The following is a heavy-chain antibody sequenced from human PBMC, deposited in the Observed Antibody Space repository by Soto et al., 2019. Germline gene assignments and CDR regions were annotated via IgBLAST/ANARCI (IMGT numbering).Heavy chain of an antibody. D-gene: IGHD2-2*01. CDR2: IYPGDSDT. V-gene: IGHV5-51*01. Sequence: GESLKISCKGSGYSFTSYWIGWVRQMPGKGLEWMGIIYPGDSDTRYSPSFQGQVTISADKSISTAYLQWSSLKASDTAMYYCARSKKDIVLVPAAFDYWGQGTLVTVSS. J-gene: IGHJ4*02. CDR3: ARSKKDIVLVPAAFDY. CDR1: GYSFTSYW.